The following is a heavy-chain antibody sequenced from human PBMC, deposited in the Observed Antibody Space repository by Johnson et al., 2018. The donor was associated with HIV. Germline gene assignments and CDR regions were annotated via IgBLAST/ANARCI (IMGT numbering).Heavy chain of an antibody. CDR2: ISYDGSNK. J-gene: IGHJ3*02. D-gene: IGHD5-24*01. V-gene: IGHV3-30*14. CDR3: ARGRGWWLQLGGAFDI. CDR1: GFTFSDYD. Sequence: QVQLVESGGGLVKPGGSLRLSCAASGFTFSDYDMSWIRQAPGKGLEWVAVISYDGSNKYYADSVKGRFTISRDNSKNTLYLQMNSLRAEDTAIYYCARGRGWWLQLGGAFDIWGQGTMVIVSS.